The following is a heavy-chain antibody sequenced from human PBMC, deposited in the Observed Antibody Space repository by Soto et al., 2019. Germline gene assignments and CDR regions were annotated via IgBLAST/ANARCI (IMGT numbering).Heavy chain of an antibody. CDR1: GFIFSGYA. Sequence: QVQLLESGGGVVQPGRSLRLSCAASGFIFSGYAMHWVRQAPGKGLVWVAVISYDGNTKYYADSVKGRFTVSRDNSKNTLYVQMNNLSAEDTAMYYCAKETSAYEIDYWGQGTLVNVSS. D-gene: IGHD5-12*01. CDR3: AKETSAYEIDY. CDR2: ISYDGNTK. J-gene: IGHJ4*02. V-gene: IGHV3-30-3*01.